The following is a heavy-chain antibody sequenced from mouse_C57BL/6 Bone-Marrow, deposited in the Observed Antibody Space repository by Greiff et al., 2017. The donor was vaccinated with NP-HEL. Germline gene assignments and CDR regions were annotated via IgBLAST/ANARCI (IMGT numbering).Heavy chain of an antibody. CDR3: ARDALDWYVDV. V-gene: IGHV7-1*01. CDR1: GFTFSDFY. CDR2: SRNKANDYTT. Sequence: EVMLVESGGGLVQSGRSLRLSCATSGFTFSDFYMEWVRQAPGKGLEWIAASRNKANDYTTEYSASVKGRFIVSRDTSQSILYRQMNALRAEDTAIYYCARDALDWYVDVGGTGTAVTVSA. J-gene: IGHJ1*03.